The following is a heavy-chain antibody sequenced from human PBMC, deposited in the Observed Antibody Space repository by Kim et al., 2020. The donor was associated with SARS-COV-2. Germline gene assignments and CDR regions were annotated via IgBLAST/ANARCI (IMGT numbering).Heavy chain of an antibody. CDR2: ISYDGSNK. CDR1: GFTFSSYA. CDR3: ARISYVAGTGDFDY. J-gene: IGHJ4*02. Sequence: GGSLRLSCAASGFTFSSYAMHWVRQAPGKGLEWVAVISYDGSNKYYADSVKGRFTISRDNSKNTLYLQMNSLRAEDTAVYYCARISYVAGTGDFDYWGQGTLVTVSS. D-gene: IGHD6-19*01. V-gene: IGHV3-30*04.